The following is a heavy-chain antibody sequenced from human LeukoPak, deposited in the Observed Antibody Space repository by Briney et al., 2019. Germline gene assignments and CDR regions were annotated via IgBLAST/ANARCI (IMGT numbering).Heavy chain of an antibody. CDR2: ISWNSGSI. V-gene: IGHV3-9*01. J-gene: IGHJ4*02. D-gene: IGHD2-2*01. CDR3: AKDGGYCSSTSCYQFSD. Sequence: GGSLRLSCAASGFTLDDYAMHWVRQAPGKGLEWVSGISWNSGSIGYADSVKGRFTISRDNAKNSLYLQMNSLRAEDTALYYCAKDGGYCSSTSCYQFSDWGQGTLVTVSS. CDR1: GFTLDDYA.